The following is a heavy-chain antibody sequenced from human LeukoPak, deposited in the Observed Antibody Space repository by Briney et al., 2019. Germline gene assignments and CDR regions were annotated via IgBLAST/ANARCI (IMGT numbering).Heavy chain of an antibody. J-gene: IGHJ3*01. CDR1: GFMFADHG. CDR2: INWNGGST. D-gene: IGHD2-15*01. CDR3: ARASELSDIDVVVAPYDAFDV. Sequence: PGESLRLSCAASGFMFADHGMTWVRQVPGKGLEWVSGINWNGGSTGYVDSVKGRFTISRDNAKNVLFLQMNNLRAEDTAFYYCARASELSDIDVVVAPYDAFDVWGQGTMLIVSS. V-gene: IGHV3-20*04.